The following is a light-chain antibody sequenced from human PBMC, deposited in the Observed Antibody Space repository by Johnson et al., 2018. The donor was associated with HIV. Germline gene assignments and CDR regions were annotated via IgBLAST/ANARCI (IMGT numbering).Light chain of an antibody. Sequence: QSVLTQPPSVSAAPGQKVTISCSGSSSNIGRNYVSWYQQLPGTAPKLLIFDNNKRPSGIPDRFSGSRSGTSATLGITGLQTGDEADYYCGAWDSGLTAGVFGTGTKVTVL. CDR1: SSNIGRNY. CDR2: DNN. V-gene: IGLV1-51*01. J-gene: IGLJ1*01. CDR3: GAWDSGLTAGV.